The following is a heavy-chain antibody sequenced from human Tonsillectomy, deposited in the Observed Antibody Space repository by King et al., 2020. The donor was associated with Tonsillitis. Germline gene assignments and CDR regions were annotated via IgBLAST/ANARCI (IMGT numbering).Heavy chain of an antibody. Sequence: VQLVESGGGLVQPGGSLRLSCAASGFTFSSYSMNWVRQAPGKGLEWVSYISSSSSTIYYEDSVKGRFTISRENAKNSLYQQMQSLRDEDTAVYYCARDPSRLRYFHLLSQSLAFDIWGQGTMVTVSS. D-gene: IGHD3-9*01. V-gene: IGHV3-48*02. CDR1: GFTFSSYS. CDR3: ARDPSRLRYFHLLSQSLAFDI. J-gene: IGHJ3*02. CDR2: ISSSSSTI.